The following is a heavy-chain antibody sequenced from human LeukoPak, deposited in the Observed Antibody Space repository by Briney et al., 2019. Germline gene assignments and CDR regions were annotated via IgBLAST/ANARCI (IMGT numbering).Heavy chain of an antibody. Sequence: HPGGSLRLSCAASGFTFSSYAMSWVRQAPGKGLEWVSAISGSGGSTYYADSVKGRFTISRDNSKNTLYLQMNSLRAEDTAVYYCAKDWSTGSGWYKGSDIDYWGQGTLVTVSS. D-gene: IGHD6-19*01. CDR2: ISGSGGST. CDR1: GFTFSSYA. J-gene: IGHJ4*02. V-gene: IGHV3-23*01. CDR3: AKDWSTGSGWYKGSDIDY.